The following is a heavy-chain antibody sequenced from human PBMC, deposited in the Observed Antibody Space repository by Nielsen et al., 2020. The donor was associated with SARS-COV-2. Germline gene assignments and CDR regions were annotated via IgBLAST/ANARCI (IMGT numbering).Heavy chain of an antibody. CDR3: ASLIVVVPAGWFDP. CDR1: GFTFSNYG. D-gene: IGHD2-2*01. J-gene: IGHJ5*02. CDR2: ISSSSSYI. V-gene: IGHV3-21*01. Sequence: GESLKISCGASGFTFSNYGMHWFRQAPGKGLEWVSSISSSSSYIYYADSVKGRFTISRDNAKNSLYLQMNSLRAEDTAVYYCASLIVVVPAGWFDPWGQGTLVTVSS.